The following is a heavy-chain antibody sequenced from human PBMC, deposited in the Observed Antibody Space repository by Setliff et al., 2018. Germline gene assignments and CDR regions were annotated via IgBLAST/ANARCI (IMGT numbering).Heavy chain of an antibody. V-gene: IGHV1-2*02. D-gene: IGHD3-10*01. CDR2: INPNSGGT. J-gene: IGHJ6*02. CDR3: ASGGGGVGVGSGSPYYYGMDV. CDR1: AKTFTAYY. Sequence: ASVKVSCKASAKTFTAYYVHWVRQAPGQGLEWMGWINPNSGGTNYAQKFQGRVTMTRDTSTSTLYMELSSLISEDTAVYYCASGGGGVGVGSGSPYYYGMDVWGQGTTVTVSS.